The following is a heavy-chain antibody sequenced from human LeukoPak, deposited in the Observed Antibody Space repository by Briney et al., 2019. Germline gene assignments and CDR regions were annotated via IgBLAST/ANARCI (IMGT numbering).Heavy chain of an antibody. CDR2: IKQDGSEK. Sequence: PGGSLRLSRAASGFTFSSYWMSWVRQAPGKGLEWVANIKQDGSEKYYVDSVKGRFTISRDNAKNSLYLQMNSLRAEDTAVYYCARSPGYSSGWAHYYYYYYMDVWGKGTTVTVSS. CDR3: ARSPGYSSGWAHYYYYYYMDV. CDR1: GFTFSSYW. D-gene: IGHD6-19*01. V-gene: IGHV3-7*01. J-gene: IGHJ6*03.